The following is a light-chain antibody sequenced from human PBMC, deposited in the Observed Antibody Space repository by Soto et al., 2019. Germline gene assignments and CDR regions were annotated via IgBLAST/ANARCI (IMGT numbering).Light chain of an antibody. V-gene: IGLV2-23*02. J-gene: IGLJ3*02. CDR3: CSYAGSTTWV. Sequence: QSALTQPASVSGSPGQSITISCTGTSSDVGSYNFVSWYQQHPGKAPKLMISEVSKRPSGVSNRFSGSKSGNTASLTISGLQAEDEGDYYCCSYAGSTTWVFGGGTKVTVL. CDR1: SSDVGSYNF. CDR2: EVS.